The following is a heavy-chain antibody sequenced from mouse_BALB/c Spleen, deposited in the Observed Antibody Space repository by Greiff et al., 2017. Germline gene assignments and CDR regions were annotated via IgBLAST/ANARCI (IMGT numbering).Heavy chain of an antibody. V-gene: IGHV1-54*01. CDR3: ARETTVVEGWAWFAY. CDR1: GYAFTNYL. Sequence: QVQLKESGAELVRPGTSVKVSCKASGYAFTNYLIEWVKQRPGQGLEWIGVINPGSGGTNYNEKFKGKATLTADKSSSTAYMQLSSLTSDDSAVYFCARETTVVEGWAWFAYWGQGTLVTVSA. J-gene: IGHJ3*01. CDR2: INPGSGGT. D-gene: IGHD1-1*01.